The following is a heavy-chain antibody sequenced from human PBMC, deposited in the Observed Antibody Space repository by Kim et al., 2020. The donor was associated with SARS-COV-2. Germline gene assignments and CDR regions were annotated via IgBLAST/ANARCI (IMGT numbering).Heavy chain of an antibody. CDR2: IKSKTDGGTT. J-gene: IGHJ4*02. CDR1: GFTFSNAW. CDR3: TTVPVFWDSAYGGQIDY. V-gene: IGHV3-15*01. Sequence: GGSLRLSCAASGFTFSNAWMSWVRQAPGKGLEWVGRIKSKTDGGTTDYAAPVKGRFTISRDDSKNTLYLQMNSLKTEDTAVYYCTTVPVFWDSAYGGQIDYWGQGTLVTVSS. D-gene: IGHD4-17*01.